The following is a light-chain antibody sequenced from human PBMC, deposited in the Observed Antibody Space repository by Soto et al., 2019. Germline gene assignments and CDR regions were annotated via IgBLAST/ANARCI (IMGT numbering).Light chain of an antibody. V-gene: IGKV1-5*03. CDR2: KAT. CDR3: QHYNSYSEA. CDR1: EPTSSW. Sequence: DIQMTQSPSTLTGSVGDRVTITGRASEPTSSWLAWYQQKPGKAPKRLIYKATTLKSGVPSRFSGSGSWTEFTLTIISLQPDDVATYYCQHYNSYSEAFGQGTKVDIK. J-gene: IGKJ1*01.